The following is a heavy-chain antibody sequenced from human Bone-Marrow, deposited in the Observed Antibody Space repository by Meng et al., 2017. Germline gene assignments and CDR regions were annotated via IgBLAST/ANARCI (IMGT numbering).Heavy chain of an antibody. J-gene: IGHJ4*02. Sequence: QVQLQESGPGLVKPSGPLSLTCTVSGDSISSYIWWSWVRQPPGKGLEWIGEVYHRGDTNYNPSLQSRVDISVDKSKNQFYLSLFSVTAADTAVYYCGRDQGRELINHWGQGTLVTVSS. CDR3: GRDQGRELINH. CDR2: VYHRGDT. V-gene: IGHV4-4*02. D-gene: IGHD1-7*01. CDR1: GDSISSYIW.